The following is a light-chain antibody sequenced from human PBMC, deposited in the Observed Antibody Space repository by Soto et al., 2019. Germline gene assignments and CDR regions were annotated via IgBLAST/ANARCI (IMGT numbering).Light chain of an antibody. V-gene: IGLV1-40*01. J-gene: IGLJ1*01. CDR1: SSNIGAGYE. CDR2: GNT. Sequence: QAVVTQEPSVSGAPGQRVTISCTGSSSNIGAGYEVHWYQHLPGKAPKLLIYGNTNRPSGVPDRFSGSKSGTSASLAITGLQAEDEADYYCQSYDSSLSASYVFGGGTKLTVL. CDR3: QSYDSSLSASYV.